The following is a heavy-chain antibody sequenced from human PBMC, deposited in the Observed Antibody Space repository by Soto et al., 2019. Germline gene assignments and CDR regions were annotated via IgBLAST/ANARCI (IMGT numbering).Heavy chain of an antibody. CDR2: IDPSDSYT. D-gene: IGHD3-9*01. V-gene: IGHV5-10-1*01. CDR3: ATFPDRYYDILTGYYAY. J-gene: IGHJ4*02. Sequence: RGESLKISCKGSGYSFTSYWISWVRQMPGKGLEWMGRIDPSDSYTNYSPSFQGHVTISADKSISTAYLQWSSLKVSDTAMYYCATFPDRYYDILTGYYAYWGQGTLVTVSS. CDR1: GYSFTSYW.